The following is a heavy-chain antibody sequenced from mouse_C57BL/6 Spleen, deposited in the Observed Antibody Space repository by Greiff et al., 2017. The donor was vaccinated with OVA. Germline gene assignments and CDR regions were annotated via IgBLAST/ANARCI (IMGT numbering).Heavy chain of an antibody. Sequence: VQRVESGPELVKPGASVKISCKASGYAFSSSWMNWVKQRPGKGLEWIGRIYPGDGDTNYNGKFKGKATLTADKSSSTAYMQLSSLTSEDSAVYFCAREGYYGSSSAWFAYWGQGTLVTVSA. D-gene: IGHD1-1*01. V-gene: IGHV1-82*01. CDR1: GYAFSSSW. CDR3: AREGYYGSSSAWFAY. J-gene: IGHJ3*01. CDR2: IYPGDGDT.